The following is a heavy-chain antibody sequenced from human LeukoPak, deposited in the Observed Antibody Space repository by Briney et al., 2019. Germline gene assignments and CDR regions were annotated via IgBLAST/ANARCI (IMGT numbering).Heavy chain of an antibody. Sequence: PSETLSLTCTVSGGSISSSSYYWGWIRQPPGKGLEWIGSIYHSGSTDYNPSLKSRVTISVDTSKNQFSLKLSSVTATDTAVYYCARDRGIVVVPAAVLYAFDIWGQGTMVTVSS. J-gene: IGHJ3*02. V-gene: IGHV4-39*07. CDR1: GGSISSSSYY. CDR3: ARDRGIVVVPAAVLYAFDI. CDR2: IYHSGST. D-gene: IGHD2-2*01.